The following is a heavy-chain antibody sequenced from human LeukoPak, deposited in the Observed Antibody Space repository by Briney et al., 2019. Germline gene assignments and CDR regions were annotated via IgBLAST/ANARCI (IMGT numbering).Heavy chain of an antibody. D-gene: IGHD3-16*01. CDR3: AREGQWLGQHYDYVWGSYRRDAFDI. CDR2: ISSRSSAI. CDR1: GFTFSDYY. V-gene: IGHV3-11*04. Sequence: GGSLRLSCAASGFTFSDYYMSWIRQAPGKGLEWVSYISSRSSAIYYADSVKGRFTISRDNAKNSLYLQMNSLRAEDTAVYYCAREGQWLGQHYDYVWGSYRRDAFDIWGQGTMVTVSS. J-gene: IGHJ3*02.